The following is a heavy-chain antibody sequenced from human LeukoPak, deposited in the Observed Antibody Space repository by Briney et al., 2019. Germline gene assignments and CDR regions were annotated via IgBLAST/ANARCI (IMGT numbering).Heavy chain of an antibody. CDR2: IKQDGSEK. Sequence: GGSLGLSCAASGFTFSSYCMSWVRQAPGKGLEWVANIKQDGSEKYYVDSVKGRFTISRDNAKNSLYLQMNSLRAEDTAVYYCARAKTYYYGSGIGYWGQGTLVTVSS. CDR1: GFTFSSYC. D-gene: IGHD3-10*01. CDR3: ARAKTYYYGSGIGY. J-gene: IGHJ4*02. V-gene: IGHV3-7*01.